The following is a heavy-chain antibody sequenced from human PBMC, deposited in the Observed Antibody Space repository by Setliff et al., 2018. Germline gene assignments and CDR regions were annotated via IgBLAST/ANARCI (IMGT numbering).Heavy chain of an antibody. V-gene: IGHV3-15*01. Sequence: GGSLRLSCAASGFSFSNARLSWVRQAPRRGLEWVGRIKSKTEGGTTEYAASVKGRFTISRDNSKNIAYLQMNSLKTGDTAVYYCARDKRTMGADYWGQGTLVTVSS. J-gene: IGHJ4*02. D-gene: IGHD3-10*01. CDR1: GFSFSNAR. CDR2: IKSKTEGGTT. CDR3: ARDKRTMGADY.